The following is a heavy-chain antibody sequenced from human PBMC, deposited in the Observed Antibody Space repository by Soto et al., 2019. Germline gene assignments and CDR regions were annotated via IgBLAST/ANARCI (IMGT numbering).Heavy chain of an antibody. V-gene: IGHV1-18*01. D-gene: IGHD1-26*01. Sequence: GASVKVSCKASGYTFTSYGISWVRQAPGQGLEWMGWISAYNGNTNYAQKLQGRVTMTTDTSTSTAYVELRSLRSDDTAVYYCARKNRGSLTPFDPWGQGTLVTVSS. CDR2: ISAYNGNT. J-gene: IGHJ5*02. CDR1: GYTFTSYG. CDR3: ARKNRGSLTPFDP.